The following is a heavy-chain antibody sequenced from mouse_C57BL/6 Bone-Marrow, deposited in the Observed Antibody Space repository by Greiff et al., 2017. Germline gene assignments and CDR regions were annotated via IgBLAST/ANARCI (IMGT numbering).Heavy chain of an antibody. V-gene: IGHV1-55*01. D-gene: IGHD2-5*01. CDR2: IYPRDGST. Sequence: QVQLQQPGAELVKPGASVKMSCKASGYTFTSYWITWVKQRPGQGLEWIGDIYPRDGSTKYNEKFKGKATLTVDTSSSTAYMELHSLTSEDSAVYFCARYYYSNYGFAYWGQGTLVTVSA. J-gene: IGHJ3*01. CDR3: ARYYYSNYGFAY. CDR1: GYTFTSYW.